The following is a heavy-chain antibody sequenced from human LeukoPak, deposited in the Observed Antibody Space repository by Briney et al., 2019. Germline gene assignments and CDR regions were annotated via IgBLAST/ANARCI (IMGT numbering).Heavy chain of an antibody. CDR2: LNQDGSEK. D-gene: IGHD3-10*01. CDR1: GFTFSSYW. V-gene: IGHV3-7*02. CDR3: AKCGSGSNFDY. Sequence: GGSLRLSCAASGFTFSSYWMSWVRQTPGKGLEWVAHLNQDGSEKHYVDSVKGRFTISRENAKNSLYLQMNSLRAEDTAVYYCAKCGSGSNFDYWGQGILVTVSS. J-gene: IGHJ4*02.